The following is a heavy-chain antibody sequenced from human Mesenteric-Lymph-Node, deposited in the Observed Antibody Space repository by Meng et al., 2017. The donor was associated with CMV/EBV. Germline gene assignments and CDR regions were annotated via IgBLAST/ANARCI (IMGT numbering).Heavy chain of an antibody. CDR2: ISSSSSTI. J-gene: IGHJ3*02. D-gene: IGHD1-26*01. CDR3: ARDTPQWELPTGAFDI. Sequence: GESLKISCAASGFTFSSYSMNWVRQAPGKGLEWVSYISSSSSTIYYADSVKGRFTISRDNTKNSLYLQMNSLRAEDTAVYYCARDTPQWELPTGAFDIWGQGTMVTVSS. V-gene: IGHV3-48*04. CDR1: GFTFSSYS.